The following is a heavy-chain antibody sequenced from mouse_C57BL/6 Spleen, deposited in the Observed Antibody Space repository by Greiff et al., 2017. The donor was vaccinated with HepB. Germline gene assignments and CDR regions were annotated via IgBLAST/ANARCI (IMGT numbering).Heavy chain of an antibody. V-gene: IGHV1-4*01. Sequence: VQLQQSGAELARPGASVKMSCKASGYTFTSYTMHWVKQRPGQGLEWIGYINPSSGYTKYNQKFKDKATLTADKSSSTAYMQLSSLTSEDSAVYYCARSGSRGYDDFDYGGQGTTLTVSS. CDR2: INPSSGYT. CDR1: GYTFTSYT. J-gene: IGHJ2*01. D-gene: IGHD2-2*01. CDR3: ARSGSRGYDDFDY.